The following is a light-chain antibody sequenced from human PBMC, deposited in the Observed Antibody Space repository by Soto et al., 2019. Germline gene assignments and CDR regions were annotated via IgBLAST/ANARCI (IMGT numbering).Light chain of an antibody. V-gene: IGKV1-9*01. Sequence: IQLTQSPSSLSASVGDRVTISCRASQDISTHLAWFAQKPGRAPQLLIYAASTLHSGVPSRFSGSGSGTDFTLTISSLQPEDFATYYCQHYYNSWTFGQGTQVEIK. CDR3: QHYYNSWT. CDR1: QDISTH. J-gene: IGKJ1*01. CDR2: AAS.